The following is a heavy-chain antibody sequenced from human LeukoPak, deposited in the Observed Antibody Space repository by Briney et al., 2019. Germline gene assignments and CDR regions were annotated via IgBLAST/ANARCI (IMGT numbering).Heavy chain of an antibody. CDR3: ARVSPGPRNSSGYRINYYYYYGMDV. D-gene: IGHD3-22*01. CDR1: GGSISSGDYY. J-gene: IGHJ6*02. Sequence: PSETLSLTCTVSGGSISSGDYYWSWIRQPPGKGLEWIGYIYYSGSTNYNPSLKSRVTISVDTSKNQFSLKLSSVTAADTAVYYSARVSPGPRNSSGYRINYYYYYGMDVWGQGTTVTVSS. V-gene: IGHV4-61*08. CDR2: IYYSGST.